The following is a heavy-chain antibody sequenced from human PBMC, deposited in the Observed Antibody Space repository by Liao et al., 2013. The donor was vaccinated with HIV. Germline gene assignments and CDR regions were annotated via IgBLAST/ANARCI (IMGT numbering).Heavy chain of an antibody. CDR2: IYHSGSA. CDR1: GDSITSRGYS. CDR3: ARGGYYDSAGYYYLNIVNY. D-gene: IGHD3-22*01. V-gene: IGHV4-30-2*01. J-gene: IGHJ4*02. Sequence: QLLLRESGSGLVKPSQTLSLTCAVSGDSITSRGYSWTWIRQPPGKALEWIGHIYHSGSANYNPSLKSRVTISVDTSKNQFSLNLSSMTAADSAVYYCARGGYYDSAGYYYLNIVNYWVQGTLGHRLL.